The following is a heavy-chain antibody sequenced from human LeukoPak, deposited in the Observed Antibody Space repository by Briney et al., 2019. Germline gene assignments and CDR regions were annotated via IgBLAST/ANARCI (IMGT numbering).Heavy chain of an antibody. J-gene: IGHJ4*02. CDR1: GYTFTGYY. CDR2: INPNSGVT. V-gene: IGHV1-2*02. Sequence: ASVKVSCKASGYTFTGYYVHWVRQAPGQGLEWMAWINPNSGVTNYAQKFQGRVTLTRDTPISTVYMEVSGLTSDDTAVYCCARAHMTTVTLGDYWGQGTLVTVSS. D-gene: IGHD4-17*01. CDR3: ARAHMTTVTLGDY.